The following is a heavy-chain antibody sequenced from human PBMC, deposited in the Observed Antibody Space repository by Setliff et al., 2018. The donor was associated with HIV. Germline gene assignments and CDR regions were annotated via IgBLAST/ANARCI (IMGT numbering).Heavy chain of an antibody. J-gene: IGHJ4*02. CDR3: ARGEAVTTAFDY. CDR1: GGSVSSGSYY. Sequence: SETLSLTCTVSGGSVSSGSYYWSWIRQSPGKGLEWIGEINHSGRTKYSPSLRSRVSISVDTSKNQFSLKLSSVTAADTAVYYCARGEAVTTAFDYWGQGTLVTVSS. D-gene: IGHD4-17*01. V-gene: IGHV4-39*07. CDR2: INHSGRT.